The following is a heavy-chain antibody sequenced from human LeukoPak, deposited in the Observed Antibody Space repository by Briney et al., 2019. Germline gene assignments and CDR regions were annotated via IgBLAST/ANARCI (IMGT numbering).Heavy chain of an antibody. Sequence: PSETLSLTCTVSGGSISSYSWGWIRQPPGKGLEWIGSSYYNGRTYYNPSLKSRVTISVDTSKKQFSLNLSSVTAADTAVYYCARLEGARGRYWGQGTLVTVSS. J-gene: IGHJ4*02. CDR2: SYYNGRT. CDR1: GGSISSYS. CDR3: ARLEGARGRY. V-gene: IGHV4-39*01. D-gene: IGHD1-26*01.